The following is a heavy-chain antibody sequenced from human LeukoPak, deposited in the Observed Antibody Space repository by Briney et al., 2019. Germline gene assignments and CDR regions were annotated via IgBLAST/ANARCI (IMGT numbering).Heavy chain of an antibody. CDR2: IYHSGST. CDR1: GGSISSSNW. D-gene: IGHD2-2*01. CDR3: ASTICISTSCYPGVVDY. Sequence: SETLSLTCAVSGGSISSSNWWSWVRQPPGKGLEWIGEIYHSGSTNYNPSLKSRVTISVDKSKNQFSLKLSSVTAADTAVYYCASTICISTSCYPGVVDYWGQGTLVTVSS. V-gene: IGHV4-4*02. J-gene: IGHJ4*02.